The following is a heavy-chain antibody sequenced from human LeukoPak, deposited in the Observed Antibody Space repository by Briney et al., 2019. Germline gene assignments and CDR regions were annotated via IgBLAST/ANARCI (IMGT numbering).Heavy chain of an antibody. V-gene: IGHV1-46*01. CDR1: GYTFINYF. Sequence: ASVKVSCKTSGYTFINYFIHWVRQAPGQGLEWMGVINPRSGSTTYAQKFQGRVTMTRDTSTSTVYVELSSLRSEDTVVYYCAREGDACKNFDYWGQGTLVTVSS. CDR2: INPRSGST. D-gene: IGHD5-24*01. CDR3: AREGDACKNFDY. J-gene: IGHJ4*02.